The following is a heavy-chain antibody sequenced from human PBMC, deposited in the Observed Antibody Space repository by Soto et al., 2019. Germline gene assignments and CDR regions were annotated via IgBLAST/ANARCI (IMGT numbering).Heavy chain of an antibody. CDR2: IVVGSGNT. CDR1: GFTFTSSA. Sequence: PVKVSCKASGFTFTSSAVQWVRQARGQRLEWIGWIVVGSGNTNYAQKFQERVTITRDMSTSTAYMELSSLRSEDTAGYYCAASITGTLIDYWGQGTLVTVSS. V-gene: IGHV1-58*01. J-gene: IGHJ4*02. CDR3: AASITGTLIDY. D-gene: IGHD1-20*01.